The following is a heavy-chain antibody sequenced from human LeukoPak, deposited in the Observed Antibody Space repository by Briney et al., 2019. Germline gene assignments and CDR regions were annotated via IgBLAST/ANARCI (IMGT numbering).Heavy chain of an antibody. CDR3: AKVGLIDQSWFDP. Sequence: GRSLRLSGAGSAFTDSSNYMSWLRHAPWKGQLWVSAISGSGGSTYYADSVKGRFTISRDNSKNTLYLQMNSLRAEDTAVYYCAKVGLIDQSWFDPWGQGTLVTVSS. D-gene: IGHD3-22*01. CDR2: ISGSGGST. CDR1: AFTDSSNY. V-gene: IGHV3-23*01. J-gene: IGHJ5*02.